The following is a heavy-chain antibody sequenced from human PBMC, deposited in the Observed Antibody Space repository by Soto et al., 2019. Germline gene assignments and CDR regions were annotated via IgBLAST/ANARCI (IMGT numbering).Heavy chain of an antibody. D-gene: IGHD4-17*01. CDR2: MNVNSGYT. J-gene: IGHJ4*02. CDR1: GYTFTSYD. V-gene: IGHV1-8*01. CDR3: ARANGDFDY. Sequence: QVQLVQSGAEVKKPGASVKVSCKASGYTFTSYDINWVRQATGQGLEWMGWMNVNSGYTGYAQKFQGRVTMTRDNSIRTAFMELSSLRSEDTAVYYCARANGDFDYWGQGTLVTVSS.